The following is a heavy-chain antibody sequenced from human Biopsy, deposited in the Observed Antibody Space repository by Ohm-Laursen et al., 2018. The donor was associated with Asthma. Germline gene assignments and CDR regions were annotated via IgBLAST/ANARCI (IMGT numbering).Heavy chain of an antibody. V-gene: IGHV3-9*01. CDR3: TKVRSDWVITESFDY. CDR1: GFKFDEYT. Sequence: SSLRLSCAASGFKFDEYTMHWVRQAPGKGLEWVSGISWNSATIGYADSVEGRFTISRDNAKSSVFLHMDSLRPEDTAFYYCTKVRSDWVITESFDYWGQGVLVTVSS. CDR2: ISWNSATI. D-gene: IGHD3-22*01. J-gene: IGHJ4*02.